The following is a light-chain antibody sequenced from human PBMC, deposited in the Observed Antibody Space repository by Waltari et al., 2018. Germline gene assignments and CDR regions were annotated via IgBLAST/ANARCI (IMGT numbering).Light chain of an antibody. V-gene: IGKV1-5*03. CDR1: HSISSW. CDR2: NAS. Sequence: DIQMNQSPSTLSASVGARVTITCRASHSISSWLALYQQKPGKAPKLLIYNASSLESGVPSRFSCSGTGTEFTLTISSLQPDDFATYYCQQYNSFFTFGPGTKVDIK. J-gene: IGKJ3*01. CDR3: QQYNSFFT.